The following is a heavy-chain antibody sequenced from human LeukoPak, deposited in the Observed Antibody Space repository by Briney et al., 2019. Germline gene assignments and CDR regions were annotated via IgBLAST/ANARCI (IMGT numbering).Heavy chain of an antibody. V-gene: IGHV4-59*01. CDR1: GGSISNYY. CDR3: ARALSGTYGLFQH. J-gene: IGHJ1*01. CDR2: IYYSGST. D-gene: IGHD1-26*01. Sequence: SETLSLTCTVSGGSISNYYWSRIRQPPGKGLEWIGYIYYSGSTYYNPSLRSRVTISVDTSKNQFSLNLNSVTAADTAVYYCARALSGTYGLFQHWGQGTLVTVSS.